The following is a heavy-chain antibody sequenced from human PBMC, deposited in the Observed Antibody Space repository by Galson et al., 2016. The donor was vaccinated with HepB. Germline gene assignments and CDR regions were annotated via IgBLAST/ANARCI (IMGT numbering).Heavy chain of an antibody. CDR1: GGSISSGGYY. Sequence: SLTCTVSGGSISSGGYYWSWIRQHPGKGLEWIGYIYHSGSTYYNPSLTSRVTISLDTSKNQFSLKLSSVTAADTAVYYCARDGRLGEKGLYDFWGQGTLVTVSS. CDR3: ARDGRLGEKGLYDF. CDR2: IYHSGST. D-gene: IGHD3-10*01. V-gene: IGHV4-31*03. J-gene: IGHJ4*02.